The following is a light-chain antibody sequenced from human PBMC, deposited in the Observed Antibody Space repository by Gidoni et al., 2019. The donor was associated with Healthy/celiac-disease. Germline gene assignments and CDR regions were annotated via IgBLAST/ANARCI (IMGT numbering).Light chain of an antibody. CDR3: QQYGSSPPT. CDR1: QSVSSSY. V-gene: IGKV3-20*01. Sequence: EIVLTQSPGTLSLSPGERATLSCRASQSVSSSYLAWYQQKPGQAPRLLIYGASSRATGIPDRFSGSWSGTDFTLTISRLEPEYFAVYYCQQYGSSPPTFXGXTKVXIK. CDR2: GAS. J-gene: IGKJ4*01.